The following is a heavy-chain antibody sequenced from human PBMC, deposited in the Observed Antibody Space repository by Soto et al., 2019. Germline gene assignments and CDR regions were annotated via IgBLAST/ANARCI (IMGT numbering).Heavy chain of an antibody. CDR3: ARRYGVAFDI. J-gene: IGHJ3*02. Sequence: PSETLSLTCTVSGGSISSYYWSWIRQPPGKGLEWIGYIYYSGSTNYNPSLKSRVTISVDTSKNQFSLKLSSVTAADTAVNYCARRYGVAFDIWGQGTMVTVSS. CDR1: GGSISSYY. D-gene: IGHD3-10*01. CDR2: IYYSGST. V-gene: IGHV4-59*08.